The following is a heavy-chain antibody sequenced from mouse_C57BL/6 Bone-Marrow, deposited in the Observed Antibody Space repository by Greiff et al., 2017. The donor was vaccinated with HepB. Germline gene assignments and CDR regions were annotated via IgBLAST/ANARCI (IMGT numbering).Heavy chain of an antibody. CDR3: ARGSSYRFAY. CDR1: GYSITSGYY. D-gene: IGHD1-1*01. J-gene: IGHJ3*01. CDR2: ISYDGSN. V-gene: IGHV3-6*01. Sequence: EVKLMESGPGLVKPSQSLSLTCSVTGYSITSGYYWNWIRQFPGNKLEWMGYISYDGSNNYNPSLKNRISITRDTSKNQFFLKLNSVTTEDTATYYCARGSSYRFAYWGQGTLVTVSA.